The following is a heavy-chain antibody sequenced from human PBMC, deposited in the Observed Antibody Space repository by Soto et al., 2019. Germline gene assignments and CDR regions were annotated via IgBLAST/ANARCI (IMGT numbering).Heavy chain of an antibody. J-gene: IGHJ4*02. D-gene: IGHD2-2*01. CDR1: EFMFSNYA. V-gene: IGHV3-23*01. CDR3: VKAMPQWRWVGEL. CDR2: ISGSGVAT. Sequence: DVQLLESGGGLIQTGGSLRLSCSASEFMFSNYAMTWVRQAPGKGLEWVSSISGSGVATYYADSVKGRFTISSDNSKNTVSLQMTTLRDEDPGIYYCVKAMPQWRWVGELWGQGTLVSVSS.